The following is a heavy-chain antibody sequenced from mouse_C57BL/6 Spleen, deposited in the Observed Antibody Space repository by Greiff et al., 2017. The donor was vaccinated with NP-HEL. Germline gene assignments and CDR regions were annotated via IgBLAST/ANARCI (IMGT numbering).Heavy chain of an antibody. J-gene: IGHJ4*01. Sequence: DVMLVESGEGLVKPGGSLKLSCAASGFTFSSYAMSWVRQTPEKRLEWVAYISSGGDYIYYADNVKGRCTISRDNARNTLYLQMSSLKSEDTAMYYCTRGLQLRLPYYYAMDYWGQGTSVTVSS. CDR3: TRGLQLRLPYYYAMDY. CDR2: ISSGGDYI. CDR1: GFTFSSYA. D-gene: IGHD3-2*02. V-gene: IGHV5-9-1*02.